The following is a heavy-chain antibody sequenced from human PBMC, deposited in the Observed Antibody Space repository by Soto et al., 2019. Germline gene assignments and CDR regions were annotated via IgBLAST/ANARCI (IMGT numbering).Heavy chain of an antibody. CDR1: GFTLSGYA. CDR2: ISSNGVGT. D-gene: IGHD2-8*01. Sequence: GGSLRLSCAASGFTLSGYAMDWVRQAPGKGLEYVSGISSNGVGTYYANSVQGRFTISRDNSKNTAYLQMNSLRAEDTAVYYCSSGHCTNGVCRGYYFDYWGQGTLVTVSS. J-gene: IGHJ4*02. CDR3: SSGHCTNGVCRGYYFDY. V-gene: IGHV3-64*04.